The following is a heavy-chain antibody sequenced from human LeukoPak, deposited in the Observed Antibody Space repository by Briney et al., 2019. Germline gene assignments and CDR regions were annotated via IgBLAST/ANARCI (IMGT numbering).Heavy chain of an antibody. D-gene: IGHD6-6*01. V-gene: IGHV1-2*02. CDR2: INPNSAGT. CDR3: ARDTGLYRSSSPPFDY. J-gene: IGHJ4*02. Sequence: ASVKVSCKASGYTFTGYYMHWVRQAPGQGLEWMGWINPNSAGTTYAQKFQGSVTMTRDTSISTAYMELSRLRSDDTAVYYCARDTGLYRSSSPPFDYWGQGTLVTVSS. CDR1: GYTFTGYY.